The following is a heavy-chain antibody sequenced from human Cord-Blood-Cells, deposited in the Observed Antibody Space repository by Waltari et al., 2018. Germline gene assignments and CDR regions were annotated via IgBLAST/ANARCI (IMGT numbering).Heavy chain of an antibody. Sequence: QLQLQESGPGLVKPSETLSLTCTVSGGSISSSSYYWGWIRQPPGKGLEWIGSNYYSGSTYYNPSLKSRVTISVDTSKNQFSLKLSSVTAADTAVYYCARVGRRAYFDYWGQGTLVTVSS. CDR3: ARVGRRAYFDY. CDR1: GGSISSSSYY. D-gene: IGHD1-26*01. CDR2: NYYSGST. J-gene: IGHJ4*02. V-gene: IGHV4-39*01.